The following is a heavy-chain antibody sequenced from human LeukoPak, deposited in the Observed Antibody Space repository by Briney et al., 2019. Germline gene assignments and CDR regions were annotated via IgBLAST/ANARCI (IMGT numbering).Heavy chain of an antibody. V-gene: IGHV1-2*02. J-gene: IGHJ4*02. CDR3: ARDTRYYDSSGFLFDY. D-gene: IGHD3-22*01. Sequence: ASVKVSCKASGYTFTGYYMHWVRQAPGQGLEWMGWINPNSGGTNYAQKFQGRVTMTRDTSVSTAYMELSRLRSDDTAVYYCARDTRYYDSSGFLFDYWGQGTLVTVSS. CDR2: INPNSGGT. CDR1: GYTFTGYY.